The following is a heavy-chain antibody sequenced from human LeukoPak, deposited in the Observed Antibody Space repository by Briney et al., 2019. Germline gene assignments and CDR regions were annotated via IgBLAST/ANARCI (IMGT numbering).Heavy chain of an antibody. Sequence: GGSLRLSCLGSGFTFSDCWMSWVRQAPGKGPEWVANVKEDASETFYVDSVEGRFTISRDNAKNSLYLQMRSLRGEDTAVYYCVRDGRSFDYWGQGTLVTVSS. CDR2: VKEDASET. V-gene: IGHV3-7*01. CDR3: VRDGRSFDY. CDR1: GFTFSDCW. J-gene: IGHJ4*02.